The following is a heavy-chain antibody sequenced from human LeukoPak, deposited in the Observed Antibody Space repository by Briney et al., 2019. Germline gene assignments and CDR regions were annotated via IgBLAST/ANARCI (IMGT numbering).Heavy chain of an antibody. V-gene: IGHV1-8*01. J-gene: IGHJ4*02. Sequence: ASVKVSCKDSGYTFTSYDIKWVRQATGQVLEWMVWMNPNSGNTGYAQKFQGRVTITRNTSISTAYMELSSLRSEVTAVYYCAMSVGYCSSISCFNFDYWGQGTLVTVSS. CDR1: GYTFTSYD. CDR3: AMSVGYCSSISCFNFDY. CDR2: MNPNSGNT. D-gene: IGHD2-2*03.